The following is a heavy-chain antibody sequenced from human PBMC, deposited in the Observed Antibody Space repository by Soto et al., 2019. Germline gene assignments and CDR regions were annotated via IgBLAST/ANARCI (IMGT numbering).Heavy chain of an antibody. CDR1: GGSVSSGSYY. D-gene: IGHD6-6*01. J-gene: IGHJ5*02. CDR3: ARVPSLLVWFDP. CDR2: IYYSGST. V-gene: IGHV4-61*01. Sequence: QVQLQESGQGLVKPSETLSLTCTVSGGSVSSGSYYWSWIRQPPGKGLEWIGYIYYSGSTNYNPSLKSRVTISVDTSKNQFSLKLSSVTAADTAVYYCARVPSLLVWFDPWGQGTLVTVSS.